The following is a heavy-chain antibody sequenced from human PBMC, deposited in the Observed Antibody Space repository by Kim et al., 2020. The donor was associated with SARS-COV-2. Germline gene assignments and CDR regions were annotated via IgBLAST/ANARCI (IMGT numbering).Heavy chain of an antibody. Sequence: SETLSLTCAVYGASFSGYYWSWIRQPPGMVLEWLGAINHDGSTNYNPSLESRVTISLDTSKNQFSLNLRSVTDADTAVYYCARESRSDSGGYYNLDFWGQGTLVTVSS. D-gene: IGHD3-22*01. CDR2: INHDGST. V-gene: IGHV4-34*01. J-gene: IGHJ4*02. CDR3: ARESRSDSGGYYNLDF. CDR1: GASFSGYY.